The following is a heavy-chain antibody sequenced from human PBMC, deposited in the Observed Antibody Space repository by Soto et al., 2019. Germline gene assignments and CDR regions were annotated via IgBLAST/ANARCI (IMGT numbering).Heavy chain of an antibody. V-gene: IGHV4-31*03. CDR1: GGSISSGGYY. J-gene: IGHJ6*02. CDR2: IYYSGST. CDR3: ARDTGSLYYDFWSGTDYGMDV. D-gene: IGHD3-3*01. Sequence: QVQLQESGPGLVKPSQTLSLTCTVSGGSISSGGYYWSWIRQHPGKGLEWIGYIYYSGSTYYNPSPKRRGTLSVDTSKNQFSLKLSSVTAADTAVYYCARDTGSLYYDFWSGTDYGMDVWGQGTTVTVSS.